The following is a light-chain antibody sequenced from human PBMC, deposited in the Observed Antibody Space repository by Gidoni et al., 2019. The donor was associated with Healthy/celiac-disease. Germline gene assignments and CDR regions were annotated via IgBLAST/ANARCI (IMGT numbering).Light chain of an antibody. Sequence: DIVMTQSPDPLAVSLGERATINCKSRQRVLYSSNNKNYLAWYQQKPGQTPKLLIYWAPTRESGVPDRFSSGGSGTDFTLTISNLQAEDVAVYYCQQLGAFGQGTKVEIK. V-gene: IGKV4-1*01. CDR2: WAP. J-gene: IGKJ1*01. CDR3: QQLGA. CDR1: QRVLYSSNNKNY.